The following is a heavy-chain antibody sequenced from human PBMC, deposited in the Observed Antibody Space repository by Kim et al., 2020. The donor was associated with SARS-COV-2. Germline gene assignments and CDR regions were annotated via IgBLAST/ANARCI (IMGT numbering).Heavy chain of an antibody. V-gene: IGHV3-7*05. J-gene: IGHJ4*02. D-gene: IGHD3-16*01. CDR2: INEDGSKI. Sequence: GGSLRLSCAASGFTFSKFWMTWVRQAPGTGLEWVAYINEDGSKIYYVDSVKGRFTISRDNTKNSLFLQMNSLRAEDTAVYYCVLGLGAYWGQGALVTVSS. CDR1: GFTFSKFW. CDR3: VLGLGAY.